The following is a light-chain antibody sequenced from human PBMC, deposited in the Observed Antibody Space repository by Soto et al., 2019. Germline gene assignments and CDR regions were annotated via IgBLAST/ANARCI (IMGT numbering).Light chain of an antibody. CDR2: DVS. CDR3: SSYTSSSTLPVV. Sequence: QSALTQPRSVSGSPGQSVTISCTGTSSDVGAYNYVSWYQQHPGKAPKVMIYDVSNRPSGVSNRFSGSKSGNTASLTISGLQAEDEADYYCSSYTSSSTLPVVFGGGTKLTVL. V-gene: IGLV2-14*01. J-gene: IGLJ2*01. CDR1: SSDVGAYNY.